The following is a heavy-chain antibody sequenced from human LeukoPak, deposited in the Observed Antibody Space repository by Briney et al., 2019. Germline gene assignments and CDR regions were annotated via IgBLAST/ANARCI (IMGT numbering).Heavy chain of an antibody. V-gene: IGHV4-31*03. CDR3: GREWGDYYDSGGPEGFFFFIF. J-gene: IGHJ3*01. CDR1: GGSISSGGYY. D-gene: IGHD3-22*01. Sequence: SETLSLTCTVSGGSISSGGYYWSWIRQHPGKGLEWIGYIYYSGSTYYNPSLKSRITISVDTSKNQFSLKLSSVTAADTAVYYGGREWGDYYDSGGPEGFFFFIFGGKGKMVPFFS. CDR2: IYYSGST.